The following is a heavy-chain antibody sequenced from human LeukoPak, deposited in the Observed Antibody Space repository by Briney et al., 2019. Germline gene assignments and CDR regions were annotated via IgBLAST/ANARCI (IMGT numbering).Heavy chain of an antibody. CDR1: GGSISIFY. CDR2: IYYRGTT. Sequence: KTSETLSLTCTVSGGSISIFYWSWIRQPPGKGLEWIGDIYYRGTTNYNPSLKSRVTISLDTSKNQFSLRLSSVTAADTAVYYCARIDAVAATPTSFDYWGQGTLVTVSS. J-gene: IGHJ4*02. D-gene: IGHD6-19*01. CDR3: ARIDAVAATPTSFDY. V-gene: IGHV4-59*01.